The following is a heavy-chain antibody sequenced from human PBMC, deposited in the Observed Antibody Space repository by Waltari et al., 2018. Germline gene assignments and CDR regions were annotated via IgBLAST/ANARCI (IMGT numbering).Heavy chain of an antibody. V-gene: IGHV4-4*02. CDR1: GDSMSTSDY. D-gene: IGHD1-1*01. Sequence: QLQLQESGPGLVKPSGTLSLICAVSGDSMSTSDYWSWVRQPPGKGLEWIGQVRGDGKTNYNPSFASRVTMSLDTSTYHFALKLTSATAADTALYYCARDRGRGLSLDTWGQGTLVTVS. J-gene: IGHJ5*02. CDR3: ARDRGRGLSLDT. CDR2: VRGDGKT.